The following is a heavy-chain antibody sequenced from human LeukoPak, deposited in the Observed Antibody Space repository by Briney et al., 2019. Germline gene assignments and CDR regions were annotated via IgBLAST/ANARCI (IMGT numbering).Heavy chain of an antibody. CDR3: AKDFGDGYSF. Sequence: PGGSLRLSCAASGFTSSRYAMSWVRQAPGRRRGWVSAISGSGGSTYYADSVKGRFTISRDNSRNTLYLQMNSLRAEDTAVYYCAKDFGDGYSFWGQGPLVTVSS. CDR2: ISGSGGST. V-gene: IGHV3-23*01. CDR1: GFTSSRYA. J-gene: IGHJ4*02. D-gene: IGHD5-24*01.